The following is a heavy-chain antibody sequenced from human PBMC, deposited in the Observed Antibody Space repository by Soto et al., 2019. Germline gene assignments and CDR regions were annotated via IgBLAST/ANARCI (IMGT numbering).Heavy chain of an antibody. Sequence: QVQLVQSVAEVRKPGSSVRVSCKASGGGFNRHTISWVRQAPGQGLEWMGGIIPIFGTANHAQKFQGRVTIIADESTSTVYMELNSLRSDDTAIYYCARGWGYDSTDYYYAYWGQGTLVIVSS. J-gene: IGHJ4*02. CDR2: IIPIFGTA. V-gene: IGHV1-69*01. D-gene: IGHD3-22*01. CDR3: ARGWGYDSTDYYYAY. CDR1: GGGFNRHT.